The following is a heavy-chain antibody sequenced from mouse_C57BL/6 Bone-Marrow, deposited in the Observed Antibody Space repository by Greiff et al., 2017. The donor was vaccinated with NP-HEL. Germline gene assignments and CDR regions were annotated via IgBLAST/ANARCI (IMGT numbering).Heavy chain of an antibody. J-gene: IGHJ2*01. CDR2: IYPGDGDT. CDR1: GYAFSSSW. D-gene: IGHD1-1*01. V-gene: IGHV1-82*01. Sequence: VQLQQSGPELVKPGASVKISCKASGYAFSSSWMNWVKQRPGKGLEWIGRIYPGDGDTNYNGKFKGKATLTADKSSSTAYMQLSSLTSEDSAVYFCARSGTTVVGGYFDYWGQGTTLTVSS. CDR3: ARSGTTVVGGYFDY.